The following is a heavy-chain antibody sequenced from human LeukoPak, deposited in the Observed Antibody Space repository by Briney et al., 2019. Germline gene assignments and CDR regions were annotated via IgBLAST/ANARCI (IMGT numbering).Heavy chain of an antibody. CDR2: IYYSGST. CDR3: ARVRDLWFGELSGLYYFDY. Sequence: PSETLSLTCTVSGGSISSSSYYWGWIRQPPGKGLEWIGSIYYSGSTYYNPSLKSRVTISVDTSKNQFSLKLSSVTAADTAVYYCARVRDLWFGELSGLYYFDYWGQGTLVTVSS. J-gene: IGHJ4*02. V-gene: IGHV4-39*07. D-gene: IGHD3-10*01. CDR1: GGSISSSSYY.